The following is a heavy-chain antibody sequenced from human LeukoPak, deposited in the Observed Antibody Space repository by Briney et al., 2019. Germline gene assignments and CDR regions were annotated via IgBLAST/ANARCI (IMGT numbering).Heavy chain of an antibody. V-gene: IGHV1-18*01. CDR3: ARGGVSNSWYRTPDY. CDR2: ISVYNGNA. D-gene: IGHD6-13*01. Sequence: ASVKVSCKASGYTFTNYGISWVRQAPGQGLDWMGWISVYNGNANYVQKFQGRVTMTTDTSTSTAYMELRRLRSDDTAVYYCARGGVSNSWYRTPDYWGQGTLVTVSS. J-gene: IGHJ4*02. CDR1: GYTFTNYG.